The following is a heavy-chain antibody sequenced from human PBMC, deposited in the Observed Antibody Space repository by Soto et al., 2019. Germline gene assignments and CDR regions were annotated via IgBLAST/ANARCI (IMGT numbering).Heavy chain of an antibody. V-gene: IGHV1-69*13. J-gene: IGHJ4*02. CDR1: GGTFSSYA. CDR3: SRLTTMVREINDDPFDF. Sequence: SVKVSCKASGGTFSSYAISWVRQAPGQGLEWMGGIIPIFGTANYAQKFQGRVTITADESTSTAYMELSSLRSDDTAVYFCSRLTTMVREINDDPFDFWGQ. CDR2: IIPIFGTA. D-gene: IGHD3-10*01.